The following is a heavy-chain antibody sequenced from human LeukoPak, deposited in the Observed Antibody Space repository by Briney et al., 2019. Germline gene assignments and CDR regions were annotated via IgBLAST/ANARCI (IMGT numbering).Heavy chain of an antibody. D-gene: IGHD2-21*02. V-gene: IGHV3-73*01. J-gene: IGHJ3*02. CDR3: TRRLYCGGDCYAFDI. CDR1: GFTFSGSA. CDR2: IRSKANSYAT. Sequence: PGGSLRLSCAASGFTFSGSAMHWVRQAPGKGLEWVGPIRSKANSYATAYAASVKGRFTISRDDSKNTAYLQMNSLKTEDPAVYYCTRRLYCGGDCYAFDIWGQGTMVTVSS.